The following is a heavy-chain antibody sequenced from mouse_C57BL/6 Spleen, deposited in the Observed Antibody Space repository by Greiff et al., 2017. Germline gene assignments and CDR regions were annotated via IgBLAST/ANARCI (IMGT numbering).Heavy chain of an antibody. CDR3: ARDPYGSYWYFDV. Sequence: EVQLVESGAGLVKPGGSLKLSCAASGFTFSSYAMSWVRQTPEKRLEWVATISDGGSYTYYPDNVKGRFTISRENAKNNVYLQMRHLKTEDTAMYYCARDPYGSYWYFDVWGTGTTVTVSA. CDR2: ISDGGSYT. CDR1: GFTFSSYA. V-gene: IGHV5-4*01. J-gene: IGHJ1*03. D-gene: IGHD2-1*01.